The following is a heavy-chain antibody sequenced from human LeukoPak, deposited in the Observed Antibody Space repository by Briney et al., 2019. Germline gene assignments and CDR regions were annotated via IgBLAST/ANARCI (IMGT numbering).Heavy chain of an antibody. J-gene: IGHJ4*02. V-gene: IGHV3-30*01. CDR1: GFTFSSYA. CDR2: ISYDGSDK. CDR3: ARDRSGGYFDY. Sequence: GGSLRLSCAASGFTFSSYAMHWVRQAPGKGLEWVAVISYDGSDKYYADSVKGRFTISRDNSKNTLYLQMNSLRAEDTAVYYCARDRSGGYFDYWGQGTLVTVSS. D-gene: IGHD3-3*01.